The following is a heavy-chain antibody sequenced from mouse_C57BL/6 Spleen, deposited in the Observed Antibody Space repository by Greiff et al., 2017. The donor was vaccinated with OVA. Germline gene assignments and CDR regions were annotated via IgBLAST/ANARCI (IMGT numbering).Heavy chain of an antibody. V-gene: IGHV1-81*01. CDR3: AREEKGYPFDY. CDR1: GYTFTSYG. J-gene: IGHJ2*01. CDR2: IYPRSGNT. Sequence: VQLQQSGAELARPGASVKLSCKASGYTFTSYGISWVKQRTGQGLEWIGEIYPRSGNTYYNEKFKGKATLTADKSSSTAYMELRSLTSEDFAVYFCAREEKGYPFDYWGQGTTLTVSS. D-gene: IGHD3-1*01.